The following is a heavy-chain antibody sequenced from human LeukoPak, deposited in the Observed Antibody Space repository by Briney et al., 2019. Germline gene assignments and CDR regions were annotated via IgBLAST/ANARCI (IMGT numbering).Heavy chain of an antibody. CDR2: IYHSGST. Sequence: SETLSLTCTVSGYSISSGCYWGWIRQPPGKGLEWIGSIYHSGSTYYNPSLKSRVTISVDTSKNQFSLKLSSVTAADTAVYYCARDPFMITFGGVISWGQGTLVTVSS. D-gene: IGHD3-16*02. J-gene: IGHJ4*02. CDR1: GYSISSGCY. CDR3: ARDPFMITFGGVIS. V-gene: IGHV4-38-2*02.